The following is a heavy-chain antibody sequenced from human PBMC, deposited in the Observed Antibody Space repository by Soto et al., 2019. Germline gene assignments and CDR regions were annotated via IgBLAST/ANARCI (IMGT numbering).Heavy chain of an antibody. J-gene: IGHJ6*02. D-gene: IGHD5-18*01. CDR2: IDPSDSYT. V-gene: IGHV5-10-1*01. CDR3: ARHSLFDTPSPYGMYV. CDR1: GYSFTSYW. Sequence: GESLKISCKGSGYSFTSYWISWVRQMPGKGLEWMGRIDPSDSYTNYSPSFQGHVTISADKSISTAYLQWSSLKASDTAMYYCARHSLFDTPSPYGMYVWGQGTTVTVS.